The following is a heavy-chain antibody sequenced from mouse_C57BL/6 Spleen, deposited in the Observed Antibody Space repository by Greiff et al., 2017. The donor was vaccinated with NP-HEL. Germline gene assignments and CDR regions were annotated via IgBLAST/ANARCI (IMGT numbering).Heavy chain of an antibody. CDR1: GYTFTSYG. V-gene: IGHV1-81*01. J-gene: IGHJ3*01. CDR2: IYPRSGNT. Sequence: VQLQQSGAELARPGASVKLSCKASGYTFTSYGISWVKQRTGQGLEWIGEIYPRSGNTYYNEKFKGKATLTADKSSSTAYMELRSLTSEDSAVYLCAREIENYEFAYWGQGTLVTVSA. CDR3: AREIENYEFAY. D-gene: IGHD1-1*01.